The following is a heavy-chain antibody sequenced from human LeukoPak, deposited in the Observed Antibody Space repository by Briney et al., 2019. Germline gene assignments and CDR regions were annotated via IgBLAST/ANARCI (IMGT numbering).Heavy chain of an antibody. CDR1: GFTFSYYG. CDR2: IWYDGSNK. Sequence: GGSLRLSCEASGFTFSYYGMHWVRQAPGKGLEWVAVIWYDGSNKYYADSAKGRFTISRDSSKNTLSLQMNSLRAEETAVYYCARDSSLLGGPNYYFDHWGQGTLVTVSS. V-gene: IGHV3-33*01. D-gene: IGHD2-15*01. CDR3: ARDSSLLGGPNYYFDH. J-gene: IGHJ4*02.